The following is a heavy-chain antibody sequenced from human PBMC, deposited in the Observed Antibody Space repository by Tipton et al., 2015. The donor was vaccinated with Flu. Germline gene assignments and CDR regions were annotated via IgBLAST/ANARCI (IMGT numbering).Heavy chain of an antibody. V-gene: IGHV3-9*01. J-gene: IGHJ6*02. CDR2: ISWNSGSI. Sequence: SLRLSCAASGFTFDDYAMHWVRQAPGKGLEWVSGISWNSGSIGYADSVKGRFTISRDNAKNSLYLQMNSLRAEDTALYYCAKAPVRNYDYGMDVWGRGTSVTGSS. CDR1: GFTFDDYA. CDR3: AKAPVRNYDYGMDV. D-gene: IGHD1-1*01.